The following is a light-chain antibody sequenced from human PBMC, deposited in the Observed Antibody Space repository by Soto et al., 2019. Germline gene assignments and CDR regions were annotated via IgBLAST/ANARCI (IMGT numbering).Light chain of an antibody. V-gene: IGKV1-33*01. J-gene: IGKJ4*01. CDR1: QDFSTY. CDR3: QQYDNLLALT. Sequence: DIQMTQSPSSLSASVGDRVTISCQSSQDFSTYLNWYQQKPGKAPKLLIYDASNLETGVPSRFSGSGSWTDFTFTISSLQPEDIATYYCQQYDNLLALTFGGGTKVEIK. CDR2: DAS.